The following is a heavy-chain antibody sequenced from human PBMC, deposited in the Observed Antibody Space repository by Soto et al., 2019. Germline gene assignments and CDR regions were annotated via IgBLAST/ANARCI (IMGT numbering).Heavy chain of an antibody. J-gene: IGHJ5*02. CDR2: IYYSGST. CDR1: GGSISSYY. D-gene: IGHD3-10*01. CDR3: ARGVYYYGSGSYFRWLDP. V-gene: IGHV4-59*01. Sequence: PSETLSLTCTVSGGSISSYYWSWIRQPPGKGLEWIGYIYYSGSTNYNPSLKSRVTISVDTSKNQFSLKLSSVTAADTAVYYCARGVYYYGSGSYFRWLDPWGQGTLVTVS.